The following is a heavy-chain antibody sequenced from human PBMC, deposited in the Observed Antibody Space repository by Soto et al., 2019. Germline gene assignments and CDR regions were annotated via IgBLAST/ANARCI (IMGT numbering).Heavy chain of an antibody. V-gene: IGHV4-59*01. D-gene: IGHD1-26*01. CDR3: ARGSVEWERPGSFDY. Sequence: SETLSLTCTVSGGSISSYYWSWIRQPPGKGLEWIGYIYYSGSTNYNPSLKSRVTVPVDTSKNQFSLKLSSVTAADTAVYYCARGSVEWERPGSFDYWGQGTLVTVSS. CDR1: GGSISSYY. CDR2: IYYSGST. J-gene: IGHJ4*02.